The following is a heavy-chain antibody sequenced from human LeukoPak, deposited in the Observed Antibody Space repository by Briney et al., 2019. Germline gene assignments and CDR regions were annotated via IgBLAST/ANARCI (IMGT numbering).Heavy chain of an antibody. D-gene: IGHD5-12*01. V-gene: IGHV3-11*06. Sequence: GGSLRLSCAASGFTFSDYYMSWIRQAPGKRLEWVSYFSSSSSYTNYADSVKGRFTISRDNAKNSLYLRMSSLRAEDTAVYYCAREGATDWYFHLWGRGTLVTVSS. CDR3: AREGATDWYFHL. J-gene: IGHJ2*01. CDR1: GFTFSDYY. CDR2: FSSSSSYT.